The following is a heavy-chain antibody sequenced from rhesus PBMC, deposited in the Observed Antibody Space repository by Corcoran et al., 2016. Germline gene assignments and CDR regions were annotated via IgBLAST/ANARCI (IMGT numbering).Heavy chain of an antibody. Sequence: EVQLVQSGAEVKKPGASVKISCKASGYTSTDYYVHWVRQPPGKGLEWMGGVDPVDGEVLHVHKFQDRVTITPYASTDTDYIELSRMRAGDAAGYYLARGCCVSSDCYADFDFWGQGVLVTVSS. V-gene: IGHV1-111*02. CDR1: GYTSTDYY. D-gene: IGHD2-21*01. J-gene: IGHJ4*01. CDR3: ARGCCVSSDCYADFDF. CDR2: VDPVDGEV.